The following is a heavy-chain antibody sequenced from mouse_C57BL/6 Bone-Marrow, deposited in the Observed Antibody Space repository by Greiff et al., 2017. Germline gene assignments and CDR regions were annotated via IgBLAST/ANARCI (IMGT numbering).Heavy chain of an antibody. CDR2: IDPENGAT. J-gene: IGHJ2*01. V-gene: IGHV14-4*01. CDR1: GFKIKDDY. Sequence: VQLQQSGAELVRPGASVKMSCTASGFKIKDDYMNWVKQRPEQGLEWIGWIDPENGATEYDQKFKGKATLTADKSSNTAYLQLSSLTSEDTAVYYCTTCNFLLRYHDYWGQGPALTVSS. D-gene: IGHD1-1*01. CDR3: TTCNFLLRYHDY.